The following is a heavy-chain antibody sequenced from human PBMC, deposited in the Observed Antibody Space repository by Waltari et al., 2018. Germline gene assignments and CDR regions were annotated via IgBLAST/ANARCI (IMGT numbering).Heavy chain of an antibody. D-gene: IGHD2-2*01. Sequence: QLQRQESGSGLVKPSQTLSLTCAVSGGSISSGGYSWSWIRQPPGKGLAWLGYIYHSGTTFYNPSTNGRVNITIARSKNQVSLKLGSVAAADTARYYCARGVVPAAFNWVDPWGQGTLVTVSS. CDR1: GGSISSGGYS. CDR3: ARGVVPAAFNWVDP. J-gene: IGHJ5*01. CDR2: IYHSGTT. V-gene: IGHV4-30-2*01.